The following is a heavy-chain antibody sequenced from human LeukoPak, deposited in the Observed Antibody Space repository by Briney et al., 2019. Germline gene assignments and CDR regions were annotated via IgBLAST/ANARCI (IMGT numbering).Heavy chain of an antibody. J-gene: IGHJ4*02. CDR1: GYNFNSYW. Sequence: GESLKSSCQGSGYNFNSYWIAWVRHMPGKGLEWMGIIYPSDSDTRYSPSFRGQITISADKSINTAYLRWSSLKASDTAMDYCARAYCCGGGSCKLEYWGQGTLVTVSS. CDR2: IYPSDSDT. V-gene: IGHV5-51*01. CDR3: ARAYCCGGGSCKLEY. D-gene: IGHD2-15*01.